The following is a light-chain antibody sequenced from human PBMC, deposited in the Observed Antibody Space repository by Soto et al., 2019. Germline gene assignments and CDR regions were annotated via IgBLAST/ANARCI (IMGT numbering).Light chain of an antibody. J-gene: IGKJ3*01. V-gene: IGKV1-33*01. CDR3: QQFHNFPLT. Sequence: DIQMTQSSSSLSASIGDRVIITCQASQDVSNHLNWYQQKSGSAPKLLIYEASNLETGVPSRFSGSGSGTDFSLTIAGLQPEDIATYLCQQFHNFPLTFGPGTKVDFK. CDR2: EAS. CDR1: QDVSNH.